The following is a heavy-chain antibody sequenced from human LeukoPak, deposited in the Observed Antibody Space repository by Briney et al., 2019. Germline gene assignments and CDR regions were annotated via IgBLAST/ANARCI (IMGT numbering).Heavy chain of an antibody. CDR2: ISYDGSNK. Sequence: PGGSLRLSCAASGFTFSSYAMHSVRQAPGEGLEWVAVISYDGSNKYYADSVKGRFTISRENSKNTLYLQMNSLRAEDTAVYYCARAPYYYDSSGYYPDFYFDYWGQGTLVTVSS. D-gene: IGHD3-22*01. CDR1: GFTFSSYA. J-gene: IGHJ4*02. CDR3: ARAPYYYDSSGYYPDFYFDY. V-gene: IGHV3-30*01.